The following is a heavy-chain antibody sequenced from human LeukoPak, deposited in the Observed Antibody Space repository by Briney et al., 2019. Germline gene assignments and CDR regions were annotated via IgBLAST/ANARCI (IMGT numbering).Heavy chain of an antibody. D-gene: IGHD3-10*01. CDR3: AAVGYYGSGSPTEDYFGY. V-gene: IGHV1-58*01. CDR2: IVVGSGNT. J-gene: IGHJ4*02. Sequence: SVKVSCKASGFTFTSSAVQWVRQARGQRLEWIGWIVVGSGNTNYAQKFQERVTITRDMSTSTAYMELSSLRSEDTAVYYCAAVGYYGSGSPTEDYFGYWGQGTLVTVSS. CDR1: GFTFTSSA.